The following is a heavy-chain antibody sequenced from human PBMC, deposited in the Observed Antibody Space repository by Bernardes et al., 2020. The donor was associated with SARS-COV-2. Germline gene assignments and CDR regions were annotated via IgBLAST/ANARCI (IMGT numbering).Heavy chain of an antibody. CDR2: IDDRGST. V-gene: IGHV4-59*01. CDR1: GGSISDYY. CDR3: AREQWLAHYFDS. Sequence: SETLSLTCTVSGGSISDYYWTWIRQSPGKELEWIGYIDDRGSTNYNPSLKSRVTLLVDTSSNQFSLRLSSVTAADTAVYYCAREQWLAHYFDSWGQGTLVTVSS. D-gene: IGHD6-19*01. J-gene: IGHJ4*02.